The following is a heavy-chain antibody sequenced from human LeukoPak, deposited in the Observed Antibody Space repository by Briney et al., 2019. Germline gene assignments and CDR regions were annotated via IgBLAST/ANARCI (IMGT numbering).Heavy chain of an antibody. D-gene: IGHD5-18*01. Sequence: SVKVSCKASGGTFSSYAISWVRQAPGQGLEWMGRIIPILGIANYAQKFQGRVTITADKSTSTAYMELSSLRSEDTAVYYCASIVDTAMVLFDYWGQGTLVTVSS. J-gene: IGHJ4*02. CDR3: ASIVDTAMVLFDY. V-gene: IGHV1-69*04. CDR1: GGTFSSYA. CDR2: IIPILGIA.